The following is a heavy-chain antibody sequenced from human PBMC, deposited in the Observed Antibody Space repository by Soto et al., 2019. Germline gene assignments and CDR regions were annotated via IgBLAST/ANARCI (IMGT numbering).Heavy chain of an antibody. J-gene: IGHJ4*02. CDR1: GFTFSSYA. CDR3: ARVSGSYDIPHPTYYFDY. Sequence: GGSLRLSCAASGFTFSSYAMHWVRQAPGKGLEWVAVISYDGSNKYYADSVKGRFTISRDNSKNTLYLQMNSLRAEDTAVYYCARVSGSYDIPHPTYYFDYWGQGTLVTVSS. CDR2: ISYDGSNK. D-gene: IGHD3-10*01. V-gene: IGHV3-30-3*01.